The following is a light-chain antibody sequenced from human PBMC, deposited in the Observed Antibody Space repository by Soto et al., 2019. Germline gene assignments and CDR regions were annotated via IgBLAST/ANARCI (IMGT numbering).Light chain of an antibody. CDR1: QSVSRNY. CDR2: DAS. V-gene: IGKV3-20*01. Sequence: EIVLTQSPGTLSVSPGERATLSCRASQSVSRNYLAWYQQKPGQAPRLLIYDASSRATGIPDRFSGSGSETDFTLTISRLEAEDFAVYHCQQYATSPLTFGRGTKLEIK. CDR3: QQYATSPLT. J-gene: IGKJ4*01.